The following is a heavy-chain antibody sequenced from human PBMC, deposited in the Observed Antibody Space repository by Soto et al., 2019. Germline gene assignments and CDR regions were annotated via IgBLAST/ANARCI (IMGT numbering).Heavy chain of an antibody. CDR3: ARGGVRGTTSRGQVYN. V-gene: IGHV3-11*06. J-gene: IGHJ4*02. CDR2: ISSSSDYT. Sequence: QVQVVESGGGLVKPGGSLRLSCAASGFTFSDYYMNWIRQAPGKGLEWVSYISSSSDYTKYADSVKGRFTISRDNAKSSLYLQMNGLRAVDTAVYYCARGGVRGTTSRGQVYNWGQGTLVTVSS. D-gene: IGHD1-7*01. CDR1: GFTFSDYY.